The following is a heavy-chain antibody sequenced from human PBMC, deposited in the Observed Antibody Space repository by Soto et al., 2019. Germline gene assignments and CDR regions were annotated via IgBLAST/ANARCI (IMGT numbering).Heavy chain of an antibody. CDR2: ISYDGSNK. J-gene: IGHJ6*04. V-gene: IGHV3-30-3*01. Sequence: GGSLRLSCAASGFTFSSYAMHWVRQAPGKGLEWVAVISYDGSNKYYADSVKGRFTISRDNSKNTLYLQMNSLRAEDTAVYYCERGMNYDTLTGYYSRGYYYYGMDVWGKGTTGTV. CDR3: ERGMNYDTLTGYYSRGYYYYGMDV. CDR1: GFTFSSYA. D-gene: IGHD3-9*01.